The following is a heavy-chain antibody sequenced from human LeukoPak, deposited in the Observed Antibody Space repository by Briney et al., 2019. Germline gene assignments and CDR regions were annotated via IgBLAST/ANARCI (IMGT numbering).Heavy chain of an antibody. CDR2: INHSGSS. CDR3: ARGRRIAVARYFDL. J-gene: IGHJ2*01. V-gene: IGHV4-34*01. Sequence: SETLSLTCGVYGGSFSGNYWSWIRQTPGRGLEWIGEINHSGSSNYNPSLKSRVTISVDTSKNQFSLKMSSVTAADTAVYYCARGRRIAVARYFDLWGRGTLVTVSS. D-gene: IGHD6-19*01. CDR1: GGSFSGNY.